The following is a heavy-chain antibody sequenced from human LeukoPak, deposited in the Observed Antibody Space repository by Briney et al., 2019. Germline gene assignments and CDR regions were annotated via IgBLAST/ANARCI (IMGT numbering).Heavy chain of an antibody. CDR2: ISGSGGST. D-gene: IGHD5/OR15-5a*01. CDR1: GFTFSSYA. J-gene: IGHJ4*02. CDR3: AKGRRVYDHYYFHY. Sequence: GGSLRLSCPASGFTFSSYAMSWVRQAPGKGLEWVSAISGSGGSTYYADSVKGRFTISRDNSKNTLYLEMNSLRAEDTAVYYCAKGRRVYDHYYFHYWGQGTLVTVSS. V-gene: IGHV3-23*01.